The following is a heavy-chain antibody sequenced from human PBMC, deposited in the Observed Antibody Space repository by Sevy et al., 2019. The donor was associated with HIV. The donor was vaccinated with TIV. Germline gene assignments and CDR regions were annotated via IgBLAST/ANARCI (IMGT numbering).Heavy chain of an antibody. V-gene: IGHV3-30*18. CDR3: AKDRVIEYSSSWDFDY. Sequence: GGSLRLSCAASGFTFSSYGMHWVRQAPGKGLEWVAVISYDGSNKYYADSVKGRFTMFRDNSKNTLYLQMNSRRAEDTAVYYCAKDRVIEYSSSWDFDYWGQGTLVTVSS. CDR2: ISYDGSNK. J-gene: IGHJ4*02. CDR1: GFTFSSYG. D-gene: IGHD6-6*01.